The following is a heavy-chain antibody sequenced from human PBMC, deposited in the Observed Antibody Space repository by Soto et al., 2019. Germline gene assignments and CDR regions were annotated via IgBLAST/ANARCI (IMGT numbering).Heavy chain of an antibody. V-gene: IGHV3-15*01. Sequence: GGSLRLSCAASGFTFSNAWMSWVRQAPGKGLEWVGRIKSEADGGTTDYAAPVKGRFTISRDDSKNTLYLQMNSLKTEDTAVYYCTTEGRGWYFRYFDYWGQGTLVTVSS. CDR2: IKSEADGGTT. CDR1: GFTFSNAW. J-gene: IGHJ4*02. D-gene: IGHD6-19*01. CDR3: TTEGRGWYFRYFDY.